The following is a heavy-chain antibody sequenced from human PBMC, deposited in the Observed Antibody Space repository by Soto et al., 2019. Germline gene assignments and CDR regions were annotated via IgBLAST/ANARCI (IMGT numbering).Heavy chain of an antibody. D-gene: IGHD3-3*01. CDR3: ARQNQKYYDFWSGYYIVDY. V-gene: IGHV6-1*01. CDR2: TYYRSKWYN. J-gene: IGHJ4*02. CDR1: GDSVSSNSAA. Sequence: SQTLSLTCAISGDSVSSNSAAWNWIRQSPSRGLEWLGRTYYRSKWYNDYAVSVKSRITINPDTSKNQFSLQLNSVTPEDTAVYYCARQNQKYYDFWSGYYIVDYWGQGTLVTVS.